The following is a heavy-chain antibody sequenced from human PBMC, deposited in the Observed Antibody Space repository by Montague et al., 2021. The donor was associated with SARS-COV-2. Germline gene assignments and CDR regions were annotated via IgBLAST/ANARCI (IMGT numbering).Heavy chain of an antibody. D-gene: IGHD6-6*01. CDR1: GDSVSSNTVA. CDR3: ARDSEYSTDY. V-gene: IGHV6-1*01. Sequence: CAISGDSVSSNTVAWNWFRHSPSRGLEWLGRTYYRSKWYNDYAVSMQSRVTINPDTSKNQFSLHVNSVTPEDTAVYYCARDSEYSTDYWGQGLLVTVSS. CDR2: TYYRSKWYN. J-gene: IGHJ4*02.